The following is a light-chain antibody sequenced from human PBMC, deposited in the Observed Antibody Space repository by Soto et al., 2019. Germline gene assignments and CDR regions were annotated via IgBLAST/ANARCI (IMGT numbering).Light chain of an antibody. CDR3: QEYNDWPR. CDR2: SAS. V-gene: IGKV3-15*01. J-gene: IGKJ4*01. Sequence: EIVLMQSPGTLSLSPGERTPLSCRASQSISRYLAWYQQKPGQGPRLLIYSASTRATGVPARFSGSGSGKEFTLTISSLQSEDFAVYFCQEYNDWPRFGGGTKVDIK. CDR1: QSISRY.